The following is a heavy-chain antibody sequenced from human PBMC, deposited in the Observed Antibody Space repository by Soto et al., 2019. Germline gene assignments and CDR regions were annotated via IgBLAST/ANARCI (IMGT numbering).Heavy chain of an antibody. J-gene: IGHJ4*02. D-gene: IGHD2-2*01. V-gene: IGHV3-21*01. CDR2: ISSSSSYI. CDR3: AEEGVVPAAMVY. Sequence: GGSLRLSCAASGFTFSSYSMNWVRQAPGKGLEWVSSISSSSSYIYYADSVKGRFTISRDNAKNSLYLQMNSLRAEDTAVYYCAEEGVVPAAMVYWGQGTLVTVSS. CDR1: GFTFSSYS.